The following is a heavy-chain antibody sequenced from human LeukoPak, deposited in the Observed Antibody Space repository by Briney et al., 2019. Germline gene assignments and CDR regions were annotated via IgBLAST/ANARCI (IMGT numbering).Heavy chain of an antibody. CDR1: GFTFSSYS. CDR3: ARGAVVPYCSSTSCRAYYFDY. D-gene: IGHD2-2*01. V-gene: IGHV3-21*01. CDR2: ISSSSIFI. Sequence: GGSLRLSCAASGFTFSSYSMNWVGQAPGKGLEGVSAISSSSIFIYYAYSLNGRFALSRDNAKISLYLQMNSLTAEDTAVYYCARGAVVPYCSSTSCRAYYFDYWGQGTLVTVSS. J-gene: IGHJ4*02.